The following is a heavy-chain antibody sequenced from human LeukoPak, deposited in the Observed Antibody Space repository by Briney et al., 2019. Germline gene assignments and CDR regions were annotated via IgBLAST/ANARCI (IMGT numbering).Heavy chain of an antibody. CDR3: ARRVDTGYYYYGMDV. J-gene: IGHJ6*02. CDR2: IYPGDSDT. V-gene: IGHV5-51*01. Sequence: GESLKISCKVSGYSFTSYWIGWVRQMPGKGLEWMGIIYPGDSDTRYSPSFQGQVTISADKSISTAYLQWSSLKASDTAMYYCARRVDTGYYYYGMDVWGQGTTVTVSS. D-gene: IGHD3-22*01. CDR1: GYSFTSYW.